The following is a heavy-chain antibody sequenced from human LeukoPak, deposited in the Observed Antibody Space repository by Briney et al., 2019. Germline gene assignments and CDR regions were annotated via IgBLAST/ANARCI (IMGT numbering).Heavy chain of an antibody. CDR2: ISGSGGST. CDR1: GFTFSSYA. V-gene: IGHV3-23*01. J-gene: IGHJ4*02. D-gene: IGHD3-3*01. CDR3: AKPTNYDFWSGYFDY. Sequence: GGSLRLSCAASGFTFSSYAMSWVRQAPGKGLEWVSAISGSGGSTYYADSVKGRFTISRGNSKNTLYLQMNSLRAEDTAVYYCAKPTNYDFWSGYFDYWGQGTLVTVSS.